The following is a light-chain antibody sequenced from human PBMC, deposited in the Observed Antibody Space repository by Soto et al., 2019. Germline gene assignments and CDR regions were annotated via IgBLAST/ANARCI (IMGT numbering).Light chain of an antibody. CDR1: QSVSSN. J-gene: IGKJ1*01. CDR3: HQYSNWPRT. CDR2: DAS. Sequence: EIVMTQSPATLSVSPGERATLSCRASQSVSSNLAWYQQKPGQAPRLLIYDASTRATGIPDRFSGSGSGTEFTLTICSLQSEDFAVYYCHQYSNWPRTFGQGTQVEIK. V-gene: IGKV3-15*01.